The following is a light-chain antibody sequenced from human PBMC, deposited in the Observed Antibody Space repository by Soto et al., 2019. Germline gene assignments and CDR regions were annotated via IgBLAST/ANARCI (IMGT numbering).Light chain of an antibody. J-gene: IGLJ3*02. V-gene: IGLV2-14*01. CDR2: EVS. Sequence: ALTQPASVSGSPGQSITISCTGTSSDVGRYNYVSWYQQHPGKAPKLMIYEVSNRPSGVSNRFSGSKSGSTASLTISGLQAEDEADYYCSSYTSSSTEVFGGGTKLTVL. CDR3: SSYTSSSTEV. CDR1: SSDVGRYNY.